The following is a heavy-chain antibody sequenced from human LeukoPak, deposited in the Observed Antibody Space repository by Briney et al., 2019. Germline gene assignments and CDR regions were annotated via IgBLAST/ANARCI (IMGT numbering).Heavy chain of an antibody. CDR3: ARSMVVAAGIRFFDY. D-gene: IGHD2-15*01. J-gene: IGHJ4*02. Sequence: GESLKISCTGSGYSFANYWIGCVRQMPGKGLEWTGIRYRGDSDTKYSPSFQGQVTISADKSISTAYLQSSSLKASDTAIYYCARSMVVAAGIRFFDYGGQGTLVTVSS. CDR2: RYRGDSDT. CDR1: GYSFANYW. V-gene: IGHV5-51*01.